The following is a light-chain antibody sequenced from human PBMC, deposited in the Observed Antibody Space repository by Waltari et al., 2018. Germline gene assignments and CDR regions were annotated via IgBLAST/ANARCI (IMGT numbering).Light chain of an antibody. CDR2: EVS. V-gene: IGLV2-23*02. CDR3: CSYAGSGTVV. J-gene: IGLJ2*01. CDR1: SSDVGRYNL. Sequence: QSALTQPASVSGSPGQSITISCTGTSSDVGRYNLVSWYQQHPGKAPKFLVYEVSNRPSGVSNRFSASKSGNTASLTISGLQAEDEADYYCCSYAGSGTVVFGGGTKLTVL.